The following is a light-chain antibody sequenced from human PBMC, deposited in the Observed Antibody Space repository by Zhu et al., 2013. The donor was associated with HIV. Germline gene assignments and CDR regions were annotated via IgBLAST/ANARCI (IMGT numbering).Light chain of an antibody. J-gene: IGKJ4*01. V-gene: IGKV1-39*01. CDR3: QQLSSYPLT. CDR1: QTISSY. Sequence: DIQMTQSPSSLSASIGDRVTITCRASQTISSYLNWYQHKPGEAPNLLIYATSTLQSGVPSRFSGSGSGTDFTLTISSLQPEDFATYYCQQLSSYPLTFGGGTKVEIK. CDR2: ATS.